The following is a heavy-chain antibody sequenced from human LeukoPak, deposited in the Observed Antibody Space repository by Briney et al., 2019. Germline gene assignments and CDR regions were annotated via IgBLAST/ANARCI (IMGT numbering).Heavy chain of an antibody. Sequence: GGSLRLSCAASGFTFSSYAMSWVRQAPGKGLEWVSTISGSAGSTFYADSVKGRFTISRDSSKNTLYLQMNSLRDEDTAVYYCAKGSRYSSSWTFDYWGQGTLVTVS. CDR1: GFTFSSYA. J-gene: IGHJ4*02. V-gene: IGHV3-23*01. CDR2: ISGSAGST. D-gene: IGHD6-13*01. CDR3: AKGSRYSSSWTFDY.